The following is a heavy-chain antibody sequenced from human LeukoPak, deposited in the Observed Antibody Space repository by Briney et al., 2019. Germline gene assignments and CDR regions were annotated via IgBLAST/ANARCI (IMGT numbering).Heavy chain of an antibody. V-gene: IGHV4-59*01. CDR2: IYYSGST. J-gene: IGHJ4*02. CDR1: GGSISSYY. Sequence: PSETLSLTCSVSGGSISSYYWSWIRQPPGKGLEWIGYIYYSGSTNYNPSLKSRVTISVDTSKNQFSLKLSSVTAADTAVYYCARDGDGDYFDYWGQGTLVTVSS. D-gene: IGHD4-17*01. CDR3: ARDGDGDYFDY.